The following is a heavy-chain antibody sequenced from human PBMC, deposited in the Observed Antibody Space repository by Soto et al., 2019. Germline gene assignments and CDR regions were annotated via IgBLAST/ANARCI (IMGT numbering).Heavy chain of an antibody. CDR2: ISHDGSNK. Sequence: PGGSLRLSCAASGYTFRSYAMHRVRQAPGKGLECVAVISHDGSNKFYRDYVKGRFTISRDNSKNTLYLQINSLRYEDTAVYYCARGDREDIAVVIGVRPGEYGVDVWGQGTTVTVSS. J-gene: IGHJ6*02. CDR3: ARGDREDIAVVIGVRPGEYGVDV. D-gene: IGHD2-15*01. CDR1: GYTFRSYA. V-gene: IGHV3-30-3*01.